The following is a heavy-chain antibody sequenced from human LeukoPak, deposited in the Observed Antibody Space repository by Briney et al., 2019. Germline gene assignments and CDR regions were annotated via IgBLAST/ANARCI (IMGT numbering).Heavy chain of an antibody. D-gene: IGHD1-7*01. CDR1: GLPFSHSG. V-gene: IGHV3-30*02. CDR2: IRCDGSNK. Sequence: GGSLRLSCAASGLPFSHSGMHWVRQAPGKGLEWVAFIRCDGSNKYYADSVKGRFTISRDNSKNALYLQMNSLRGEDTAVYYCFGITVTDVPYWGQGTLVTVSS. J-gene: IGHJ4*02. CDR3: FGITVTDVPY.